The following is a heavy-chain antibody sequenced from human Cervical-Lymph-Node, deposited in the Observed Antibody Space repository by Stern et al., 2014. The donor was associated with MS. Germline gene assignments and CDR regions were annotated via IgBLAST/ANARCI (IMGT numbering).Heavy chain of an antibody. CDR2: ISWNSGSI. J-gene: IGHJ6*02. V-gene: IGHV3-9*01. Sequence: QLVESGGGLVQPGRSLRLSCAASGFTFDDYAMHWVRQAPGKGLEWVSGISWNSGSIGYADSVKGRFTISRDNAKNSLYLQMNSLRAEDTALYYCAKDMMGYYYGMDVWGQGTTVTVSS. CDR1: GFTFDDYA. CDR3: AKDMMGYYYGMDV. D-gene: IGHD5-24*01.